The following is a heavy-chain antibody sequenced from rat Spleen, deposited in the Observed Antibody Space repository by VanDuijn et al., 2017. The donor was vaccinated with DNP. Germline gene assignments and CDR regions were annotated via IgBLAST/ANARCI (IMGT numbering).Heavy chain of an antibody. J-gene: IGHJ4*01. CDR2: IWSGGST. CDR1: GFSLTSHN. Sequence: QVQLKESGPGLVQPSQTLSLTCTVSGFSLTSHNVHWVRQPTGKGLEWVGAIWSGGSTDYNSALKSRLSISRDTSKSQVFLKMNSLQTEDTAIYYCSRYGGYSALDAWGQGTSVTVSS. CDR3: SRYGGYSALDA. V-gene: IGHV2-15*01. D-gene: IGHD1-11*01.